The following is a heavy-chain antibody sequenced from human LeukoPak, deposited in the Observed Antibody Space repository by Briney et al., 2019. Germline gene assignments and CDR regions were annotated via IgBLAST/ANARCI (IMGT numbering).Heavy chain of an antibody. CDR1: GYTFTSQY. V-gene: IGHV1-46*01. J-gene: IGHJ3*02. Sequence: ASVKVSCKASGYTFTSQYVHWVRQAPGRGLERMGIINPSGGSTRYAQKFQGRVTMTRDTSTSTDYMELKRLRSEDTAVYYCASWFGENDALDIWGQGTMVTVSS. CDR2: INPSGGST. CDR3: ASWFGENDALDI. D-gene: IGHD3-10*01.